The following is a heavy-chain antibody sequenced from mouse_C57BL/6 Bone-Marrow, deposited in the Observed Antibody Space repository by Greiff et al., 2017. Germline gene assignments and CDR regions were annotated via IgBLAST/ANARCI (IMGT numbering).Heavy chain of an antibody. CDR3: ARPRQLRLHFDY. V-gene: IGHV14-3*01. J-gene: IGHJ2*01. D-gene: IGHD3-2*02. Sequence: VQLQQSVAELVRPGASVKLSCTASGYNIKNTYMHWVKQRPEQGLEWIGRIDPANGNTTYAPKFQGKATITADTSSNTAYLQLSSLTSEDTAIYDCARPRQLRLHFDYWGQGTTLTVSS. CDR1: GYNIKNTY. CDR2: IDPANGNT.